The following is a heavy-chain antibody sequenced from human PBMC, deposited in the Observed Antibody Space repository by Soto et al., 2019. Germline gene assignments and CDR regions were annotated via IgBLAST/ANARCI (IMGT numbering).Heavy chain of an antibody. J-gene: IGHJ4*02. CDR3: TSRAGSDSFAY. D-gene: IGHD3-10*01. Sequence: QVPFVQSGAEVKEPGASVKVSCKASGYTFTNYAMHWVRQAPGQRLEWMGWINAGTGDTKYSQKFQDRVTITRDTSASTAYMELRSLRSEDTAVYYCTSRAGSDSFAYWGQGTMVSVSS. V-gene: IGHV1-3*01. CDR1: GYTFTNYA. CDR2: INAGTGDT.